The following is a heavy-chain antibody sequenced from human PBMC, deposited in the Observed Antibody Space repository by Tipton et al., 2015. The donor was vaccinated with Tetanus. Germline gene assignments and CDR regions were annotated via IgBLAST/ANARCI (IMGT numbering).Heavy chain of an antibody. CDR2: IYPGDSST. J-gene: IGHJ4*02. CDR3: ARQKGY. CDR1: GYTFTNAW. Sequence: QSGPEVKKPGESLKISCQASGYTFTNAWIGWVRQMPGKGLEWMGVIYPGDSSTIYSPSFQGLVTISVDKSINTTYLRLTSLKASDSAMYYCARQKGYWGQGTLVTVSS. V-gene: IGHV5-51*01.